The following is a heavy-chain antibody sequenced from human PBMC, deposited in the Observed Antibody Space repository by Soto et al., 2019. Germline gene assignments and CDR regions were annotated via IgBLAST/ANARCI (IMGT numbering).Heavy chain of an antibody. V-gene: IGHV4-38-2*01. J-gene: IGHJ6*02. Sequence: PSETLSLTCGVSGYSISSDNYWGCIRQPPGKGLEWIGSIYHSGSTYYNPSLKSRVTISVDTSKNQFSLKVTSVTAADTAVYYCARVFVSGSIPASDYYYYYGMDVWGQGTTVTVSS. CDR1: GYSISSDNY. D-gene: IGHD1-26*01. CDR3: ARVFVSGSIPASDYYYYYGMDV. CDR2: IYHSGST.